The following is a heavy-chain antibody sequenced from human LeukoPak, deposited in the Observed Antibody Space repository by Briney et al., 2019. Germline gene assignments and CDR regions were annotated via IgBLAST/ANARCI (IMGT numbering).Heavy chain of an antibody. V-gene: IGHV3-23*01. CDR3: AMRVGATPDY. CDR1: GFLINSDV. Sequence: PGGSLRLSCAASGFLINSDVMTWVRQPPGRGLEWVSAVSVDGHGSDYANSVKGRFTISRDNAKNIVYLQMNSLTAEDTALYYCAMRVGATPDYWGRGTQVTVSS. J-gene: IGHJ4*02. CDR2: VSVDGHGS. D-gene: IGHD1-26*01.